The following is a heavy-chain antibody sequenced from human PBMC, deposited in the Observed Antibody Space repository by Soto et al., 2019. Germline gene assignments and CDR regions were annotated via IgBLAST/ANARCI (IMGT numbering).Heavy chain of an antibody. V-gene: IGHV4-59*01. CDR2: IYYSGST. CDR3: ARQRYFDWLLSE. J-gene: IGHJ4*02. D-gene: IGHD3-9*01. CDR1: GGSISSFY. Sequence: PSETLSLTCTVSGGSISSFYWSWIRQPPGKGLEWIGYIYYSGSTNYNPSLKSRVTISVDTSKNQFSLKLSSVTAADTAVYYCARQRYFDWLLSEWGQGTLVTVSS.